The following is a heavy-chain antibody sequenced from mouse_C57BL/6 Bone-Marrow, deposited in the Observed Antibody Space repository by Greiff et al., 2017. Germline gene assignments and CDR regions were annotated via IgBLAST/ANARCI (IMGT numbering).Heavy chain of an antibody. Sequence: VKLQESGPGLVQPSQSLSITCTVSGFSLTSYGIHWVRQSPGKGLEWLGVLWSGGSTDYNAAFISRLSISKDNSKSQVFFKMNSLQADDTAIYYCATQYFDVWGTGTTVTVSS. CDR1: GFSLTSYG. CDR3: ATQYFDV. CDR2: LWSGGST. J-gene: IGHJ1*03. V-gene: IGHV2-2*01.